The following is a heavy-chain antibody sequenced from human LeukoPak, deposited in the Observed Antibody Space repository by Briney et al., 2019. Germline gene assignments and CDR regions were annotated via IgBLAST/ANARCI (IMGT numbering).Heavy chain of an antibody. J-gene: IGHJ6*04. CDR1: GFTFSSYG. V-gene: IGHV3-30*18. Sequence: GRSLRLSCVASGFTFSSYGMHWVRQAPGKGLEWVAVISYDGSNKYYADSVKGRFTISRDNSKNTLYLQMNSLRAEDTAVYYCANDEPYSSSWSGDYYGMDVWGKGTTVTVSS. CDR2: ISYDGSNK. D-gene: IGHD6-13*01. CDR3: ANDEPYSSSWSGDYYGMDV.